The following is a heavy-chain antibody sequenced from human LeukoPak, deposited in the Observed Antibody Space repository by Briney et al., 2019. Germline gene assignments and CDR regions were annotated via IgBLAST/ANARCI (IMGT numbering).Heavy chain of an antibody. D-gene: IGHD3-10*01. CDR1: GGTFSSYA. J-gene: IGHJ6*04. CDR3: ARTLWFGRAYYGMDV. V-gene: IGHV1-69*13. Sequence: SVKVSCKASGGTFSSYATSWVRQAPGQGLEWMGGIIPIFGTANYAQKFQGRVTITADESTSTAYMELSSLRSEDTAVYYCARTLWFGRAYYGMDVWGKGTTVTVSS. CDR2: IIPIFGTA.